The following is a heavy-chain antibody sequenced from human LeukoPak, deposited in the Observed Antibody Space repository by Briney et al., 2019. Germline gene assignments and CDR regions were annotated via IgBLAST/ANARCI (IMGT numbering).Heavy chain of an antibody. J-gene: IGHJ3*02. Sequence: PSETLSLTCTVSGGSISSYYWSWIRQPPGKGLEWIGDIYYSGSTNYNPSLKSRVTISVDTSKNQFSLKLSSVTAADTAVYYCARHIGRYCSSTSCVLDIWGQGTMVTVSS. V-gene: IGHV4-59*01. CDR3: ARHIGRYCSSTSCVLDI. CDR2: IYYSGST. CDR1: GGSISSYY. D-gene: IGHD2-2*01.